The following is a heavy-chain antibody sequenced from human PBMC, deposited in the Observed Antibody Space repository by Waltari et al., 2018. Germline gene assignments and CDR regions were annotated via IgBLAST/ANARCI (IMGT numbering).Heavy chain of an antibody. V-gene: IGHV3-33*01. CDR1: GFTFDSYG. CDR2: IWFDGSAK. J-gene: IGHJ5*02. Sequence: QVQLVESGGGVVQSGRALRLSCVASGFTFDSYGMHWVRQAPGKGLGWVALIWFDGSAKYYADSVKGRFTVSRDNSENTFYLQLNSLRAEDTAVYYCARDMHSSSSALGWLDPWGQGTLVTVSS. CDR3: ARDMHSSSSALGWLDP. D-gene: IGHD6-6*01.